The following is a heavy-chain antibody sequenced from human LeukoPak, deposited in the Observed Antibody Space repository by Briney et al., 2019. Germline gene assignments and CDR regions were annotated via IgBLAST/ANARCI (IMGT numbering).Heavy chain of an antibody. J-gene: IGHJ4*02. CDR3: ARDPEVVPAAFFDY. V-gene: IGHV1-2*02. CDR2: INPSGGST. D-gene: IGHD2-2*01. CDR1: GYTFTSYY. Sequence: GASVKVSCKASGYTFTSYYMHWVRQAPGQGLEWMGIINPSGGSTNYAQKFQGRVTMTRDTSISTAYMELSRLRSDDTAVYYCARDPEVVPAAFFDYWGQGTLVTVSS.